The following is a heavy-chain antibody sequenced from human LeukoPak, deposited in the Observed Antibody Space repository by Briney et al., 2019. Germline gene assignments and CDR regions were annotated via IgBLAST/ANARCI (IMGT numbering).Heavy chain of an antibody. D-gene: IGHD6-13*01. Sequence: GGSLRLSCAASGFTFSSYGMHWVRQAPGKGLEWVAVISYDGSNKYYADSVKGRFTISRDNSKNTLYLQMNSLRAEDTAVYYCARGGIAAAGKDYWGQGTLVTVSS. J-gene: IGHJ4*02. CDR2: ISYDGSNK. CDR3: ARGGIAAAGKDY. V-gene: IGHV3-30*03. CDR1: GFTFSSYG.